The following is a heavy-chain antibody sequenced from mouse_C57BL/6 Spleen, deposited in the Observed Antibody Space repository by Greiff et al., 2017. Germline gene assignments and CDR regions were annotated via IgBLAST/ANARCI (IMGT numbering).Heavy chain of an antibody. CDR1: GYTFTSYW. CDR2: IDPSGSYT. D-gene: IGHD2-10*01. J-gene: IGHJ2*01. Sequence: QVQLQQPGAELVMPGASVKLSCKASGYTFTSYWMHWVKQRPGQGLEWIGEIDPSGSYTNYNQKFKGKSTLTVDKSSSTAYMQLSSLTSEDSAVYYCARSSPYPFCNAVDYWGQGTTLTVSS. V-gene: IGHV1-69*01. CDR3: ARSSPYPFCNAVDY.